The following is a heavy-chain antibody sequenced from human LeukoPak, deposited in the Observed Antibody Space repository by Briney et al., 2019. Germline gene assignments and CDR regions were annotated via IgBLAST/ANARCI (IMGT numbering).Heavy chain of an antibody. CDR2: INPNSGGT. V-gene: IGHV1-2*02. CDR3: ARDPPVIGYFDY. J-gene: IGHJ4*02. D-gene: IGHD3-16*01. CDR1: GYTFTGYY. Sequence: ASVKVSCKASGYTFTGYYMHWVRQAPGQGLAWMGWINPNSGGTNYAQKFQGRVTMTRDTSISTAYMELSRLRSDDTAVYYCARDPPVIGYFDYWGQGTLVTVSS.